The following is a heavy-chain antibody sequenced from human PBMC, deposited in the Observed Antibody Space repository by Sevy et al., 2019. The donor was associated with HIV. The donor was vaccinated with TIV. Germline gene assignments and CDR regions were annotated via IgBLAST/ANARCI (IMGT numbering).Heavy chain of an antibody. CDR1: GFTFSRYA. V-gene: IGHV3-23*01. CDR3: AKDDCCDYCSLAY. Sequence: GGSLRLSCEASGFTFSRYAMSWVRQAPGKGLEWVSSVSLSGDITRYADSVKGRFTITRDTSKNTVYLQMNSLRADDTAVYYCAKDDCCDYCSLAYWGQGTLVTVSS. J-gene: IGHJ4*02. D-gene: IGHD4-17*01. CDR2: VSLSGDIT.